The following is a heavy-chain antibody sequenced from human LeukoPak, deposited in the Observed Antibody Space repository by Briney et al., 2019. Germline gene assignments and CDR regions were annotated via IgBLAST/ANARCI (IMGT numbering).Heavy chain of an antibody. CDR2: INGGNGNT. D-gene: IGHD4-17*01. CDR1: GYTFTSYV. Sequence: ASVKVSYKAPGYTFTSYVIHWVRQAPGQSLEWMGWINGGNGNTRYSQTFQGRVTLTRDTSANTAYMELSSLRSEDTAVYYCAKDKWVTTDGMDVWGRGTTVTVSS. V-gene: IGHV1-3*01. J-gene: IGHJ6*04. CDR3: AKDKWVTTDGMDV.